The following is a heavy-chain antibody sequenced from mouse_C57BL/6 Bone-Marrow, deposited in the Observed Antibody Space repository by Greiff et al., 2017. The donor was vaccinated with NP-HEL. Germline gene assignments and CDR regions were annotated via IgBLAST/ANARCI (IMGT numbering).Heavy chain of an antibody. Sequence: QVQLKQPGAELVKPGASVKLSCKASGYTFTSYWMHWVKQRPGQGLEWIGMIHPNSGSTNYNEKFKSKATLTVDKSSSTAYMQLSSLTSEDSAVYYCARGSKRTWFAYWGQGTLVTVSA. J-gene: IGHJ3*01. CDR3: ARGSKRTWFAY. CDR2: IHPNSGST. D-gene: IGHD2-5*01. V-gene: IGHV1-64*01. CDR1: GYTFTSYW.